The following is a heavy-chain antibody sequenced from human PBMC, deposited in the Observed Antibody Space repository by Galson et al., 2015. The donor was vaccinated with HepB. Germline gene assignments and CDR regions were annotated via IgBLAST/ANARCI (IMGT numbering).Heavy chain of an antibody. CDR1: GFTFSSYS. D-gene: IGHD3-22*01. CDR2: ISSSSSTI. J-gene: IGHJ5*01. Sequence: SLRLSCAASGFTFSSYSMNWVRQAPGKGLEWVSYISSSSSTIYYADSVKGRFTISRDNSKNSLYLQMNSLRAEDTAVYYCARENPRYDRRGYYDLDPFDSWGQGTLVTVSS. CDR3: ARENPRYDRRGYYDLDPFDS. V-gene: IGHV3-48*01.